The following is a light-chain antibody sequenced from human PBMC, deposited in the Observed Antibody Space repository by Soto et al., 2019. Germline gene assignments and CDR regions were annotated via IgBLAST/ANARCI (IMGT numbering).Light chain of an antibody. CDR2: AAS. CDR3: QQLNSYPPT. CDR1: RGISSY. V-gene: IGKV1-9*01. Sequence: DIQLTQSPSFLSASVGDRVTITCRASRGISSYLAWYQQKPGKAPKLLIYAASTLQSGVPSRFSGSGSGTEFTLTISSLQPEDFATYYCQQLNSYPPTFGQGTKVDIK. J-gene: IGKJ1*01.